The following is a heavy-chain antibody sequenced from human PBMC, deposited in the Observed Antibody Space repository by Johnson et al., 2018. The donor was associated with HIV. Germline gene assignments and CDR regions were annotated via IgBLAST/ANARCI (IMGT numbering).Heavy chain of an antibody. CDR3: ARGIAAAAMTLHAFDI. J-gene: IGHJ3*02. CDR2: IYSDGRT. CDR1: GFVVNDNY. D-gene: IGHD6-13*01. V-gene: IGHV3-66*01. Sequence: MLLVESGGGLVQPGGSLRLSCTASGFVVNDNYMTWVRQAPGKGLEWVSFIYSDGRTYSADTVRGRFSISRDNSKNMVHLQVSRLRVEDTAVYYCARGIAAAAMTLHAFDIWGQGAVVTVPS.